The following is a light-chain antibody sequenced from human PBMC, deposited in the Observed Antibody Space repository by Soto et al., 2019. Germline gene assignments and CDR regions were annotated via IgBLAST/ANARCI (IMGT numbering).Light chain of an antibody. CDR1: QSVSSW. J-gene: IGKJ1*01. CDR3: QQYNTYPWT. V-gene: IGKV1-5*01. Sequence: DIQMTQSPSTLSASVGDRVTITCRASQSVSSWLAWYQQKPGKAPKLLIYDASSLESGVPSRFSGSGSATEFTPTISSLQPDDFAPYYCQQYNTYPWTCGQGTMVEIK. CDR2: DAS.